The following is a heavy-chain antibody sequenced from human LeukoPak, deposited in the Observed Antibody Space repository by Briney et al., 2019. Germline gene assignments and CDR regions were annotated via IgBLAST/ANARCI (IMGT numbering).Heavy chain of an antibody. V-gene: IGHV3-7*01. J-gene: IGHJ6*03. CDR3: ARDGCSSTSCYLPYQYYYMHV. CDR1: GFTFSSYW. CDR2: IKQDGSEK. Sequence: GGSLRLSCAASGFTFSSYWMSWVRQAPGKGLEWVANIKQDGSEKYYVDSVKGRFTISRDNAKNSLYLQMNSLRAEDTAVYYCARDGCSSTSCYLPYQYYYMHVWGQGTTVTVSS. D-gene: IGHD2-2*01.